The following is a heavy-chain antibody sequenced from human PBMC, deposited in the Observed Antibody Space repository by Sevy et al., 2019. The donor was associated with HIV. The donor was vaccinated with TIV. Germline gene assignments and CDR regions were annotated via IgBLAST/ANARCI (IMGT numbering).Heavy chain of an antibody. Sequence: GGSVRLSCAASGFTFSSYSMNWVRQAPGKGLEWVSSISSSSSYIYYADSVKGRFTISRDNAKNSLYLQMNSLRAEDTAVYYCARAPRSSWYYYGMDVWGQGTTVTVSS. CDR1: GFTFSSYS. V-gene: IGHV3-21*01. J-gene: IGHJ6*02. D-gene: IGHD6-13*01. CDR3: ARAPRSSWYYYGMDV. CDR2: ISSSSSYI.